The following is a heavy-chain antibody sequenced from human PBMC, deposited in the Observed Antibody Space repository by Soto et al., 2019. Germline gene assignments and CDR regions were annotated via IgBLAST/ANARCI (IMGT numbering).Heavy chain of an antibody. V-gene: IGHV4-30-4*01. CDR2: IYYSGST. D-gene: IGHD6-13*01. CDR3: ARGLESIASAGKYLIGH. Sequence: KTSETLSLTCTVSGGSISSGDYYWSWIRQPPGKGLEWIGYIYYSGSTYYNPSLKSRVTISVDTSKNQFSLKLSSVTAADTAVYYCARGLESIASAGKYLIGHWGQGPLVTVSS. CDR1: GGSISSGDYY. J-gene: IGHJ4*02.